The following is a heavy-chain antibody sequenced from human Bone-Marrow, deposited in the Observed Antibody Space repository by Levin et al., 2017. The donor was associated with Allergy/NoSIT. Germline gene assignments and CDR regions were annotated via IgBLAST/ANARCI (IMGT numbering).Heavy chain of an antibody. CDR1: GFPFHDYA. J-gene: IGHJ4*02. Sequence: PGGSLRLSCAASGFPFHDYAMYWVRQAPGKGLEWVAGINWNSGIKAYSDSVKGRFAISRDNAKNSLYLQMSLLRPEDTAFYYCAKGDTDYAADFWGQGTLVTVSS. V-gene: IGHV3-9*01. CDR3: AKGDTDYAADF. CDR2: INWNSGIK. D-gene: IGHD4-17*01.